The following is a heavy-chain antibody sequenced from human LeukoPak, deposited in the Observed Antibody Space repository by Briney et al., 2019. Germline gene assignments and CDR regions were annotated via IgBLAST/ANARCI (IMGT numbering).Heavy chain of an antibody. Sequence: GGSLRLSCAASGYTLRGYWMTWVRQAPGRGLEWVANIKQDGREEYYVDSVKGRFTISRDNAKNSLFLQMNSLRDEDTAVYYCARAIAGPTLAVDIWGQGTMVTVSS. J-gene: IGHJ3*02. CDR3: ARAIAGPTLAVDI. CDR1: GYTLRGYW. V-gene: IGHV3-7*01. CDR2: IKQDGREE. D-gene: IGHD1-26*01.